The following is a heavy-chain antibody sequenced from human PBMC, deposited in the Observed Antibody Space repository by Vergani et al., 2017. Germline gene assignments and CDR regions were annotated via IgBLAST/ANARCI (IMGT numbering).Heavy chain of an antibody. Sequence: EVELVQSGPEMRKPGESLKISCKGSEYSFGNYWIGWVRQMPGKGLEWMGIIYPADSDTRYSPSFHGQVTISADKSISTVFLQWDSLKASDTALYYCARHTTYTDSWGQGTLVTVSS. CDR1: EYSFGNYW. CDR3: ARHTTYTDS. J-gene: IGHJ4*02. CDR2: IYPADSDT. V-gene: IGHV5-51*01. D-gene: IGHD1-1*01.